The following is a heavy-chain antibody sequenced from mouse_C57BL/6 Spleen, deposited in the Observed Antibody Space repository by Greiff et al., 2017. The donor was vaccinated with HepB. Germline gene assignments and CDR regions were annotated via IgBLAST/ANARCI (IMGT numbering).Heavy chain of an antibody. D-gene: IGHD2-5*01. CDR3: AREIVTTFYFDY. V-gene: IGHV5-4*01. CDR1: GFTFRSSA. Sequence: EVQLVESGGGLVKPGGSLKLSCAASGFTFRSSAMSWVRQTPEKRLEWVATISDGGSYPYYPDNVKGRFTIARDNDKNNLYLQMSHLQSEDTAMYYCAREIVTTFYFDYWGQGTTLTVSS. J-gene: IGHJ2*01. CDR2: ISDGGSYP.